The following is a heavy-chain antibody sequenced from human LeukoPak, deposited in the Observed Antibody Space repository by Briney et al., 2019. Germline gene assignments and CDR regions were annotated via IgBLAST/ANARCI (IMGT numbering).Heavy chain of an antibody. D-gene: IGHD3-3*01. CDR2: IYTSGST. J-gene: IGHJ6*02. CDR1: GRSISTYY. CDR3: ARDLEGQYHYDFWSGYSPGPHPSGMDV. V-gene: IGHV4-4*07. Sequence: SETLSLTCTVSGRSISTYYWTWVRQPAGKGLEWIGRIYTSGSTNYNPSLKSRVTMSVDTSKSQFSLKLSSVTAAATAVYYCARDLEGQYHYDFWSGYSPGPHPSGMDVWGQGTTVTVSS.